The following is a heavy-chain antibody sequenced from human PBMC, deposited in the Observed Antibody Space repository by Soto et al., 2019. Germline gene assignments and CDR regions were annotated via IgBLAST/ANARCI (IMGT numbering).Heavy chain of an antibody. V-gene: IGHV1-8*01. D-gene: IGHD6-19*01. CDR1: FSSYD. Sequence: QVQLVQSGAEVKKPGTSVKVACTFSSYDINWVRQAAGQGPEWMAWMNPNSGETRYAQKFQGRVTMTRDTSKFTASMELSNLRSEDTAVYYCARGPGSSDWRVSDYYMDVWDQGTTVTVSS. J-gene: IGHJ6*02. CDR2: MNPNSGET. CDR3: ARGPGSSDWRVSDYYMDV.